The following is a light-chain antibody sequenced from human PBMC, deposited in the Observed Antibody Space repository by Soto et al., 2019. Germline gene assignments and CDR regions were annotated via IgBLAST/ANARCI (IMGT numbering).Light chain of an antibody. CDR2: GTS. J-gene: IGKJ2*01. Sequence: DIQMTQSPPSLSASVGDRVTITCRASQGIEGFLAWYQQKPGTAPKLLVYGTSTLQVGVPSRFSGSGWGTDFTLTISSVQPEDVATYYCQQRTDWPPVYTFGQGTKLEIK. CDR3: QQRTDWPPVYT. CDR1: QGIEGF. V-gene: IGKV1-27*01.